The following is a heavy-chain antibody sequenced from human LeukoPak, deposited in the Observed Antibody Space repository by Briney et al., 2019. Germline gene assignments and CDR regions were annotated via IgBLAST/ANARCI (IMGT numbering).Heavy chain of an antibody. Sequence: ASVKVSCKASGYTFTSYGISWVRQAPGQGLEWMGWISAYNGNTNYAQKFQGRVTMTRDTSISTAYMELSRLRSDDTAVYYCARTRPYDFWSGLPFDYWGQGTLVTVSS. J-gene: IGHJ4*02. CDR3: ARTRPYDFWSGLPFDY. CDR1: GYTFTSYG. CDR2: ISAYNGNT. D-gene: IGHD3-3*01. V-gene: IGHV1-18*01.